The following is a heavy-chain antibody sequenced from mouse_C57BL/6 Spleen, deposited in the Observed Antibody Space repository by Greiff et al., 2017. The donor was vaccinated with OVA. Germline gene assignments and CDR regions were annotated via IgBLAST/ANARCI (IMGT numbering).Heavy chain of an antibody. CDR2: IRSKSNNYAT. Sequence: VQLKESGGGLVQPKGSLKLSCAASGFSFNTYAMNWVRQAPGKGLEWVARIRSKSNNYATYYADSVKDRFTISRDDSESMLYLQRNNLKTEDTAMYYCGRPLGDGSFAYWGQGTLVTVSA. CDR1: GFSFNTYA. D-gene: IGHD3-3*01. V-gene: IGHV10-1*01. CDR3: GRPLGDGSFAY. J-gene: IGHJ3*01.